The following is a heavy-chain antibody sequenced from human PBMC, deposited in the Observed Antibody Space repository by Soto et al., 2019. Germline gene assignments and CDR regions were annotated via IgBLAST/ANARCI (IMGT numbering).Heavy chain of an antibody. V-gene: IGHV1-69*13. CDR3: ATDPFTTRVYYYYYGMDV. CDR1: GGTFSSYA. J-gene: IGHJ6*02. CDR2: IIPIFGTA. D-gene: IGHD3-3*01. Sequence: SEKVSCKASGGTFSSYAISWVRQAPGQGLEWMGGIIPIFGTANYAQKFQGRVTITADESTSTAYMELISLRSEDTAVYYCATDPFTTRVYYYYYGMDVWGQGTTVTVSS.